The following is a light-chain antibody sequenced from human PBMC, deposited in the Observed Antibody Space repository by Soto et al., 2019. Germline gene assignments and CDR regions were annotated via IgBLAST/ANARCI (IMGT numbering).Light chain of an antibody. Sequence: DIQMTQSPSTLSASVGDRVTITCRASQSTSSYLAWYQQKPGKAPKILIYKASSLESGVPSRFSGSGAGTEFTLTISGLLPEDFAAYHCQQLYTLPFTFGQGTRLEIK. J-gene: IGKJ5*01. CDR2: KAS. V-gene: IGKV1-5*03. CDR1: QSTSSY. CDR3: QQLYTLPFT.